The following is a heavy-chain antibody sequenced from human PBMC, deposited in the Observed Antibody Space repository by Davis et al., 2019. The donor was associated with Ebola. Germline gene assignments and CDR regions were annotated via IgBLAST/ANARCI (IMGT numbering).Heavy chain of an antibody. J-gene: IGHJ6*02. D-gene: IGHD3-3*01. Sequence: GGSLRLSCAASGFTFSSYGMHWVRQAPGKGLEWVANIKQDGSEKYYVDSVKGRFTISRDNAKNSLYLQMNSLRAEDTAVYYCASLITIFGVVTSNFYYYGMDVWGQGTTVTVSS. CDR3: ASLITIFGVVTSNFYYYGMDV. V-gene: IGHV3-7*03. CDR2: IKQDGSEK. CDR1: GFTFSSYG.